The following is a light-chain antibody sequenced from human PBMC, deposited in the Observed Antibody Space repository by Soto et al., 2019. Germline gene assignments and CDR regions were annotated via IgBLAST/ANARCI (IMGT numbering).Light chain of an antibody. J-gene: IGKJ1*01. V-gene: IGKV3-20*01. CDR1: QSVSSSE. Sequence: EIVLTQSPDTVSLSPGEGATLSCRACQSVSSSELAWYQQKPGQAPRLLIYGASRRATGISDRFSGSGSGTDFSLTISRLEPEDFAVYYCQQYYSSPRTFGQGTKVQI. CDR3: QQYYSSPRT. CDR2: GAS.